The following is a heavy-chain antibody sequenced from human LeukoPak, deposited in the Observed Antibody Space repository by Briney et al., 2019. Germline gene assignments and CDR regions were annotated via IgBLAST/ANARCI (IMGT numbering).Heavy chain of an antibody. CDR1: GGSISSYY. Sequence: SETLSLTCTVSGGSISSYYWSWIRQPAGKGLEWIGRIYTSGSTNYNPSLKSRVTMSVDTSKNQFSLKLSSVTAADTAVYYCARYGSGSSTRTYFDYWGQGTLSPSPQ. V-gene: IGHV4-4*07. CDR2: IYTSGST. J-gene: IGHJ4*02. CDR3: ARYGSGSSTRTYFDY. D-gene: IGHD3-10*01.